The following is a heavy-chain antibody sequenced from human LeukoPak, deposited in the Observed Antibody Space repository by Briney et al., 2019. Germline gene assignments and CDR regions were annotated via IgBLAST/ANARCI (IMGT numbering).Heavy chain of an antibody. J-gene: IGHJ4*02. V-gene: IGHV4-38-2*02. CDR1: GYSISSGYY. Sequence: SETLSLTCTVSGYSISSGYYWGWIRQPPGKGLEWIGSIYHSGSTYYNPSLKSRVTISVDTSKNQFSLKLSSVTAADTAVYYCARVKVDFWSGYYQSHFDYWGQGTLVTVSS. D-gene: IGHD3-3*01. CDR3: ARVKVDFWSGYYQSHFDY. CDR2: IYHSGST.